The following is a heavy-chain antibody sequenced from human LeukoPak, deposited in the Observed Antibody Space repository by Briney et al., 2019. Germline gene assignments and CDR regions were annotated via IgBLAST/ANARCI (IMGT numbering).Heavy chain of an antibody. V-gene: IGHV3-7*01. J-gene: IGHJ4*02. Sequence: GGSLKLSCAASGFTFSSYWMHWVRQAPGKGLEWVANIKQDGSEKYYVDSVKGRFTISRDNAKNSLYLQMNSLRAEDTAVYSCVRDGDTSGYTNWGQGTLVTVSS. CDR1: GFTFSSYW. CDR2: IKQDGSEK. CDR3: VRDGDTSGYTN. D-gene: IGHD3-22*01.